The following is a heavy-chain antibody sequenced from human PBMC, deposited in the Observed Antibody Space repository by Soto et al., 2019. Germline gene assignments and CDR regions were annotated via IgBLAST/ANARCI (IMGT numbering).Heavy chain of an antibody. Sequence: GGSLRLSCAASGFTFSSYNMNWVRQAPGKGLEWVSSISSSSSYIYYADSVKGRFTISRDNAKNSLYLQMNSLRTEDTAVYYCARDPRTYYDFWEYHNNWFDPWGQGTLVTVSS. D-gene: IGHD3-3*01. CDR1: GFTFSSYN. J-gene: IGHJ5*02. CDR2: ISSSSSYI. CDR3: ARDPRTYYDFWEYHNNWFDP. V-gene: IGHV3-21*01.